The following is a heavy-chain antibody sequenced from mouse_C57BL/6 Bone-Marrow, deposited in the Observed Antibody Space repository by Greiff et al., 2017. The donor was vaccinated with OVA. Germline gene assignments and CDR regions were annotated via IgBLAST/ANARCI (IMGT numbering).Heavy chain of an antibody. CDR1: GFTFSSYA. J-gene: IGHJ1*03. D-gene: IGHD1-1*01. CDR2: ISDGGSYT. Sequence: EVKLVESGGGLVKPGGSLKLSCAASGFTFSSYAMSWVRQTPEKRLEWVATISDGGSYTYYPDNVKGRFTLSRDNAKNTLYLQMSHLKSEDTAMYYCASAFYYGSSYRYFDVWGTGTTVTVSS. V-gene: IGHV5-4*03. CDR3: ASAFYYGSSYRYFDV.